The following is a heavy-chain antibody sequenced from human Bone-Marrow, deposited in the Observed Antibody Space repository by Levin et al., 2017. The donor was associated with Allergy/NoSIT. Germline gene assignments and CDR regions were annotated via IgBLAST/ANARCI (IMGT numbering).Heavy chain of an antibody. V-gene: IGHV3-30*18. Sequence: GGSLRLSCAASGFTFSSYGMHWVRQAPGKGLEWVAVISYDGSNKYYADSVKGRFTISRDNSKNTLYLQMNSLRAEDTAVYYCAKSKLAYCGGDCYFFPDYWGQGTLVTVSS. CDR2: ISYDGSNK. CDR1: GFTFSSYG. CDR3: AKSKLAYCGGDCYFFPDY. J-gene: IGHJ4*02. D-gene: IGHD2-21*02.